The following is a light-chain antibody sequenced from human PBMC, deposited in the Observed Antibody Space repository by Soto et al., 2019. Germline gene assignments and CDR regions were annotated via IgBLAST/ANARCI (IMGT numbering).Light chain of an antibody. J-gene: IGLJ3*02. V-gene: IGLV1-44*01. CDR3: AAWDDSLIGRNWV. Sequence: QSVLTQPPSASGTPGQRVTISCSGSSSNIGSNAVNWYQQLPGTAPTLLIYTDNQRPSGVPDRFSGSKSGTSASLAISGLQSEDEADYYCAAWDDSLIGRNWVFGGGTKVTVL. CDR1: SSNIGSNA. CDR2: TDN.